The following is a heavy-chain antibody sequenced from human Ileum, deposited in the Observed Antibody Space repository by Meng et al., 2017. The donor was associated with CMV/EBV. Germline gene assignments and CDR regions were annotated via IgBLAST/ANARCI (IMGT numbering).Heavy chain of an antibody. J-gene: IGHJ4*02. CDR1: GFTFSSYW. D-gene: IGHD3-3*01. CDR2: INSDGSTT. Sequence: GGSLRLSCAASGFTFSSYWMHWVRQAPGKGLVWVSRINSDGSTTTYADSVKGRFTISRDNAKNTLYLQMNSLRAEDTAVYYCARAAAFWSGYDRREIAAGVDYWGQGTLVTVSS. V-gene: IGHV3-74*01. CDR3: ARAAAFWSGYDRREIAAGVDY.